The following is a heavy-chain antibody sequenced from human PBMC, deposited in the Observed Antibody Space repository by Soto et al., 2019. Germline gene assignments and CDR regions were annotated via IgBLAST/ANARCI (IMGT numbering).Heavy chain of an antibody. CDR3: AQAATRYYYYGMDV. V-gene: IGHV4-61*01. Sequence: SETLSLTCTVSGGSVSSGSYYWSWIRQPPGKGLEWIGYIYYSGSTNYNPSLKGRVTISVDTSKNQFSLKLSSVTAADTAVYYCAQAATRYYYYGMDVWGQGTTVTVSS. J-gene: IGHJ6*02. CDR1: GGSVSSGSYY. CDR2: IYYSGST. D-gene: IGHD2-15*01.